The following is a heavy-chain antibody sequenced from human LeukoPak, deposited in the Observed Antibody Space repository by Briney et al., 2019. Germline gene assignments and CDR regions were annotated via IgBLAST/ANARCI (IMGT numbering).Heavy chain of an antibody. V-gene: IGHV3-23*01. CDR3: VKRARAGHNSPLDN. CDR1: GFTFSAYA. CDR2: IGNSDGKP. Sequence: GGSLRLSCTASGFTFSAYAMNWVRQAPGKGLEWLADIGNSDGKPYYADSVKGRFTISRDTSENTLYLQMNSLRAEDTAVYYCVKRARAGHNSPLDNWGQGTLVTVSS. J-gene: IGHJ4*02. D-gene: IGHD1-1*01.